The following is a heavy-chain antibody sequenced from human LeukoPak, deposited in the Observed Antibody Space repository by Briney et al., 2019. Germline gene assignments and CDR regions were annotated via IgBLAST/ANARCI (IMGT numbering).Heavy chain of an antibody. Sequence: ASVKVSCKASGYTFTSYDINWVRQATGQGLEWMGWMNPNSGNTGYAQKFQGRVTMTRNTSISTAYMELSSPRSEDTAVYYCARGKALRFLEWFPRRGMDVWGQGTTATVSS. CDR2: MNPNSGNT. CDR1: GYTFTSYD. CDR3: ARGKALRFLEWFPRRGMDV. V-gene: IGHV1-8*01. J-gene: IGHJ6*02. D-gene: IGHD3-3*01.